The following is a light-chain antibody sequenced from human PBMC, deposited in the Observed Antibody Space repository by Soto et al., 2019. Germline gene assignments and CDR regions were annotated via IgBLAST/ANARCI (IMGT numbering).Light chain of an antibody. CDR2: GNN. J-gene: IGLJ3*02. CDR1: SSNIGAGYD. V-gene: IGLV1-40*01. CDR3: QAYDTSLSGWV. Sequence: QSVLTQPPSVSGAPGQRVTISCTGTSSNIGAGYDVHWYQHLPGTAPKLLIYGNNDRPSGVPDRFSGSKSGTSASLAITGLQAEDEADYYCQAYDTSLSGWVFGRGTKLTVL.